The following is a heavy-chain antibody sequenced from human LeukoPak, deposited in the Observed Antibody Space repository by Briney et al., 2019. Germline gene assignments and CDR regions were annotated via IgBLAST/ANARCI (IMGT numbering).Heavy chain of an antibody. CDR1: GGSFSRYY. D-gene: IGHD5-24*01. Sequence: SETLSLTCAVYGGSFSRYYWSWIRQSPRKGLEWIAEIDHRGDTNYNPSVKSRVTISVDTSKNQFSLKMSSLSAADTALYYCARGATISETGYFDFWGQGTLVTVSS. CDR3: ARGATISETGYFDF. J-gene: IGHJ4*03. V-gene: IGHV4-34*01. CDR2: IDHRGDT.